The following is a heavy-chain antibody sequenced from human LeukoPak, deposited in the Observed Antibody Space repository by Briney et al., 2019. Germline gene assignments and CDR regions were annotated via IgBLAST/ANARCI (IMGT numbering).Heavy chain of an antibody. V-gene: IGHV5-51*01. Sequence: GESLKISCKGSGYSFTGYWIGWVRQMPGKGLEWMGIIYPGDSDTRYSPSFQGQVTISADKSIGTAYLQWSSLKASDTAMYYCARVRDYYDSSARTLHYYYYYYMDVWGKGTTVTVSS. CDR1: GYSFTGYW. CDR2: IYPGDSDT. D-gene: IGHD3-22*01. CDR3: ARVRDYYDSSARTLHYYYYYYMDV. J-gene: IGHJ6*03.